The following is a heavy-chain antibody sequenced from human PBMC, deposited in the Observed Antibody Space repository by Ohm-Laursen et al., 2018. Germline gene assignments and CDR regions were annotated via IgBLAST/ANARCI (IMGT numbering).Heavy chain of an antibody. D-gene: IGHD2-15*01. CDR2: VSYDEKYK. CDR3: AKDVGVAFAYDS. Sequence: SLRLSCSAFGFTFNNFGMHWVRQAPGKGLEWVAVVSYDEKYKNYVDSVKGRFTVSRDNSKDTLYLQMNSLRNEDTAIYYCAKDVGVAFAYDSWGQGTLVTVSS. CDR1: GFTFNNFG. V-gene: IGHV3-30*18. J-gene: IGHJ4*02.